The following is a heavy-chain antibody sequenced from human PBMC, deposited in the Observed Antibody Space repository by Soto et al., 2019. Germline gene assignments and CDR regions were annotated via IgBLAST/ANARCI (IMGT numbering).Heavy chain of an antibody. CDR1: GGSFSSYY. CDR2: TALRRST. D-gene: IGHD6-13*01. CDR3: ARRAQQLAREQEPLHT. Sequence: SETLSLTCAVSGGSFSSYYWSWIRQPPEKRLEWIGSTALRRSTNFNPVLVNPSTVSVAPPKNQFALKVTPDTAADPAVYFCARRAQQLAREQEPLHTWGQGTLVTASS. V-gene: IGHV4-34*01. J-gene: IGHJ5*02.